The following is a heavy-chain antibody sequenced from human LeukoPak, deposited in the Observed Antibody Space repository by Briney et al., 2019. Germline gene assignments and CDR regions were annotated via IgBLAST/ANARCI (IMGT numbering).Heavy chain of an antibody. CDR2: IRSTSET. V-gene: IGHV3-48*01. J-gene: IGHJ5*02. CDR3: ARDAGNSGYGCDL. CDR1: GFISSQYG. Sequence: TGGSLRLSCAASGFISSQYGFNWVRQAPGKGLEWVSHIRSTSETFYADSAKGRFTISRDHARNSLYLQMNNLRGEDTAIYYCARDAGNSGYGCDLWGQGTLVTVSS. D-gene: IGHD5-12*01.